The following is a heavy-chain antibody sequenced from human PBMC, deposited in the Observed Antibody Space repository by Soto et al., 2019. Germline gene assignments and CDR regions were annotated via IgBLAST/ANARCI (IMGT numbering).Heavy chain of an antibody. Sequence: GGSLRLSCAASGFTFSSYAMSWVRQAPGKGLEWVSAISGSGGSTYYADSVKGRFTISRDNSKNTLYLQMNSLRAEDTAVYYCAKVPDYYDSSGHGYWGQGTLVTVSS. J-gene: IGHJ4*02. CDR3: AKVPDYYDSSGHGY. CDR1: GFTFSSYA. D-gene: IGHD3-22*01. V-gene: IGHV3-23*01. CDR2: ISGSGGST.